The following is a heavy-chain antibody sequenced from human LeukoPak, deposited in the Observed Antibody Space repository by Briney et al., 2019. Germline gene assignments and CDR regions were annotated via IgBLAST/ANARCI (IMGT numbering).Heavy chain of an antibody. Sequence: GGSLRLSCAASGFTFSSYGMHWVRQAPGKGLECVAVIWYDGSNKYYADSVKGRFTISRDNSKNTLYLQMNSLRAEDTAVYYCARDYCSGGSCYSDAFDIWGLGTMVTVSS. CDR1: GFTFSSYG. CDR2: IWYDGSNK. CDR3: ARDYCSGGSCYSDAFDI. V-gene: IGHV3-33*01. D-gene: IGHD2-15*01. J-gene: IGHJ3*02.